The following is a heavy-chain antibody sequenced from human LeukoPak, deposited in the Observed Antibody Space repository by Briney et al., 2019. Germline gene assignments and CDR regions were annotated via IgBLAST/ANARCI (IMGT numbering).Heavy chain of an antibody. J-gene: IGHJ6*02. Sequence: ASVKVSCKASGYTFTSYGISWVRQAPGQGLEWMGWISAYNGNTNYAQKLQGRVTMTTDTSTSTAYMELSRLRSDDTAVYYCARDLAGEEQQLNYYYYGMDVWGQGTTVTVSS. D-gene: IGHD6-13*01. CDR3: ARDLAGEEQQLNYYYYGMDV. V-gene: IGHV1-18*01. CDR2: ISAYNGNT. CDR1: GYTFTSYG.